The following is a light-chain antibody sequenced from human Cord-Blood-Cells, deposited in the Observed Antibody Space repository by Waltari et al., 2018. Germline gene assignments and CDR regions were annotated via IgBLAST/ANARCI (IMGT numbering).Light chain of an antibody. V-gene: IGKV2-28*01. CDR1: QSRLHSNGYNY. J-gene: IGKJ1*01. CDR3: MQALQTPPWT. Sequence: DFVMTQSPLSLPVNPGEPASISCRSSQSRLHSNGYNYLDLYLQKPGQSPQLLIYLGSNRASGVPDRFSGSGSGTDFTLKISRVEAEDVGVYYCMQALQTPPWTFGQGTKVEIK. CDR2: LGS.